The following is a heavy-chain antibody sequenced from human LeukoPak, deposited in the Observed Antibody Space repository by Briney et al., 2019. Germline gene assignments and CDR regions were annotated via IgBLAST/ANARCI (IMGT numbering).Heavy chain of an antibody. CDR2: FSGSGGST. Sequence: GGSLRLSCAASGFTFSSYAMSWVRQAPGKGLEWVSAFSGSGGSTYYADSVKGRFTISRDNSKNTLYLQMNSLRAEDTAVYYCAKGDTVTPFGYYYGMDVWGKGTTVTVSS. V-gene: IGHV3-23*01. J-gene: IGHJ6*04. CDR1: GFTFSSYA. D-gene: IGHD4-17*01. CDR3: AKGDTVTPFGYYYGMDV.